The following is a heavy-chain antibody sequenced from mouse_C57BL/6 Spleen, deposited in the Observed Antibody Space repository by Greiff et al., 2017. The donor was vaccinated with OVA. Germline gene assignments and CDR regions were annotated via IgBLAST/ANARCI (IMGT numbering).Heavy chain of an antibody. CDR3: ARRYDYDVDYFDY. V-gene: IGHV1-69*01. CDR1: GYTFTSYW. J-gene: IGHJ2*01. D-gene: IGHD2-4*01. CDR2: IDPSDSYT. Sequence: QVQLQQPGAELVMPGASVKLSCKASGYTFTSYWMHWVKQRPGQGLEWIGEIDPSDSYTNYNQKFKGKSTLTVDKSSSTAYMQLSSLTSEDSAVYYCARRYDYDVDYFDYWGQGTTLTVSS.